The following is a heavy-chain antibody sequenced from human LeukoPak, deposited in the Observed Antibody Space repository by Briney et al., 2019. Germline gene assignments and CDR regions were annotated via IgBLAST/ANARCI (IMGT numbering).Heavy chain of an antibody. CDR3: ARGDYYGSGSSPRHDY. D-gene: IGHD3-10*01. Sequence: SETLSLTCAVSGYSISSGYYWGWIRQPPGKGLEWIGSIYHSGSTYCNPSLKSRVTISVDTSKNQFSLKLSSVTAADTAVYYCARGDYYGSGSSPRHDYWGQGTLVTVSS. CDR1: GYSISSGYY. CDR2: IYHSGST. J-gene: IGHJ4*02. V-gene: IGHV4-38-2*01.